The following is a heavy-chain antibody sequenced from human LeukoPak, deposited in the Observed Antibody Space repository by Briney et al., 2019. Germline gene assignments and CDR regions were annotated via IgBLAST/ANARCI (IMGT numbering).Heavy chain of an antibody. V-gene: IGHV3-23*01. D-gene: IGHD7-27*01. Sequence: GGSLRLSCAASGFTFSSYAMSWVRQAPGKGLEWISVISNSGGSTYYADSVKGRFTISRDNAKNSLYLQMNSLRAEDTAVYYCARNLGMGYWGQGTLVTVSS. CDR1: GFTFSSYA. CDR3: ARNLGMGY. CDR2: ISNSGGST. J-gene: IGHJ4*02.